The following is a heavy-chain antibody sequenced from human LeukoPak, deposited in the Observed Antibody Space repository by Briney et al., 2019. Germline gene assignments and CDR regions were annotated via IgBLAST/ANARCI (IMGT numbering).Heavy chain of an antibody. V-gene: IGHV5-51*01. J-gene: IGHJ6*03. CDR3: ARAPYSSSSWYYYYYMDV. Sequence: GDSLKIPCKGSGYSFTTYWIAWVRQMPGKGLEWMGIIYPGDSDTRYSPSFQGQVTISADKSISTAYLQWSSLKASDTAMYYCARAPYSSSSWYYYYYMDVWGKGTTVTVSS. D-gene: IGHD6-6*01. CDR1: GYSFTTYW. CDR2: IYPGDSDT.